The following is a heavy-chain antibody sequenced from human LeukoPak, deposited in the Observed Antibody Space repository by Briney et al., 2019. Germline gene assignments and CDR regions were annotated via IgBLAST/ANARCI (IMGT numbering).Heavy chain of an antibody. Sequence: GASVKVSCKVSGRTLSQFSLQWVRQVPGKGLEWMGGSDPEDKTFYAQNFQGRVTLTEVTSTDTAYMELSSLIFEDTAVYYCGIRRLAVASAPFDHWGQGTLVTVSS. CDR1: GRTLSQFS. CDR3: GIRRLAVASAPFDH. D-gene: IGHD6-19*01. J-gene: IGHJ5*02. CDR2: SDPEDKT. V-gene: IGHV1-24*01.